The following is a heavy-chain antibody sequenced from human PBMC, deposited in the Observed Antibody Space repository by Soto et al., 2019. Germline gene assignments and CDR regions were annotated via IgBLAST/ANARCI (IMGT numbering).Heavy chain of an antibody. Sequence: PGESLKISCKGSGYSFIIFWVAWVRQTPGKGLEWLGIIYPGDLDTRYTSSFQGHVIISADKSSNTAYLQWSSLKASDTAMYYCARSIAVTGTYFSGLDVWGQGTPVTV. CDR1: GYSFIIFW. J-gene: IGHJ6*02. CDR2: IYPGDLDT. CDR3: ARSIAVTGTYFSGLDV. V-gene: IGHV5-51*01. D-gene: IGHD6-19*01.